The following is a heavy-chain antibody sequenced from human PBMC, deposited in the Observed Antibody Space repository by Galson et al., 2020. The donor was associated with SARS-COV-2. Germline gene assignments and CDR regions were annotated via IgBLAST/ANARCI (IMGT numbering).Heavy chain of an antibody. CDR1: GFTFSSYW. J-gene: IGHJ5*01. V-gene: IGHV3-7*03. D-gene: IGHD3-3*01. CDR3: ARDFAVPEVLNWFDS. Sequence: GGSLRLSCAASGFTFSSYWMSWVRQAPGKGLEWVANIKQDGSGKYYVDSVKGRFTISRDNAKNSLYLQMNSLRAEDTAVYYCARDFAVPEVLNWFDSWGQGTLVTVSS. CDR2: IKQDGSGK.